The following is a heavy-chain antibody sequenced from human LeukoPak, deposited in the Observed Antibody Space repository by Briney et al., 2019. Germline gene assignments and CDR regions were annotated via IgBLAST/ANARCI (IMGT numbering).Heavy chain of an antibody. D-gene: IGHD2-15*01. CDR1: GGSISSSSYY. Sequence: SETLSLTCTVSGGSISSSSYYWGWIRQPPGKGLEWFGSIYYSGSTYYNPSLKSRVTISVDTSKNQFSLKLSSVTAADTAVYYCASYCSGGSCDSGMDVWGQGTTVTVSS. CDR2: IYYSGST. V-gene: IGHV4-39*07. J-gene: IGHJ6*02. CDR3: ASYCSGGSCDSGMDV.